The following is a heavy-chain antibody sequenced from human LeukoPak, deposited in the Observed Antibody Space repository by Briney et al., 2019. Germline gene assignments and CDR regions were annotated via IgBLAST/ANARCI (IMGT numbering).Heavy chain of an antibody. V-gene: IGHV3-33*06. CDR2: IWYYGSNK. D-gene: IGHD5-12*01. J-gene: IGHJ6*03. CDR1: GFTFSSDG. Sequence: GKSLTLSCAASGFTFSSDGMHWVRHPPGNGLGWVGVIWYYGSNKYYANSVKGRCTISRDNSKNTQYLQINSLRTEDPAVYYCAKLPRPYRGYDWTYSYMDVWGKGSTLTVSS. CDR3: AKLPRPYRGYDWTYSYMDV.